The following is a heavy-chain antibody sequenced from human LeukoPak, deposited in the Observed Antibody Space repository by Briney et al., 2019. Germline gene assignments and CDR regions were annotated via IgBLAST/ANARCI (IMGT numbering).Heavy chain of an antibody. J-gene: IGHJ4*02. CDR2: INPNSGGT. CDR1: GYTFTGYY. Sequence: ASVKVSCXASGYTFTGYYMHWARQAHGQGLEWMGRINPNSGGTNYEQKFQGRVTMTRDTSISTAYMELSRLRSDDTAVYYCARDSIFGVVKTENWGQGTLVTVSS. CDR3: ARDSIFGVVKTEN. V-gene: IGHV1-2*06. D-gene: IGHD3-3*01.